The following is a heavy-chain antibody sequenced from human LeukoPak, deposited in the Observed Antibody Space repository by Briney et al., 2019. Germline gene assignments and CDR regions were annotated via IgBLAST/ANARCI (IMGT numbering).Heavy chain of an antibody. Sequence: ASVTVSFKASGYTFTSHFIHWVRQAPGQGLEWMGIINPSGGGPTYVQKFQGRVTMTSDTSTSTIYMELRSLRSEDTAVYYCARDNLLSGSGIDSWGQGTPVTVSS. CDR3: ARDNLLSGSGIDS. V-gene: IGHV1-46*01. CDR1: GYTFTSHF. J-gene: IGHJ4*02. D-gene: IGHD2/OR15-2a*01. CDR2: INPSGGGP.